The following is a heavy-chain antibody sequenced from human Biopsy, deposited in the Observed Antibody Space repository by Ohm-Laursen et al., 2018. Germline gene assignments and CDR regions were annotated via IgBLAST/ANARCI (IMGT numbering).Heavy chain of an antibody. CDR1: GGSISNYY. Sequence: SQTLSLTCTVSGGSISNYYWSWNRQPARQGLEWIGRVYSCGSTNNNSSLKSRTTMSVDTYKNQFPLLLSSMTAAHTAVYYCAREPRIAAVAYFDPWGQGTLVTVSS. CDR2: VYSCGST. D-gene: IGHD6-13*01. CDR3: AREPRIAAVAYFDP. V-gene: IGHV4-4*07. J-gene: IGHJ5*02.